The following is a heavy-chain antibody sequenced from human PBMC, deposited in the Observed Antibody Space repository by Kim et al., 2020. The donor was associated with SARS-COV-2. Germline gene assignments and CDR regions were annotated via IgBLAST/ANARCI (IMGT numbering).Heavy chain of an antibody. CDR2: RP. Sequence: RPTSNPPLKSRVTISVDTSRNQFSLKLRSGTAADTAVYYCARSRGARLGLWGQGTLVTVSS. CDR3: ARSRGARLGL. J-gene: IGHJ4*02. D-gene: IGHD3-10*01. V-gene: IGHV4-34*01.